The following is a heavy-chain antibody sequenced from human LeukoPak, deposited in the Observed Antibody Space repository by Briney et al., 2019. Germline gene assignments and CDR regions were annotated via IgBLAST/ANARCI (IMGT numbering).Heavy chain of an antibody. CDR1: GGSFSGYY. J-gene: IGHJ4*02. V-gene: IGHV4-34*01. CDR3: ARDKRRTGYYTLVYFDY. D-gene: IGHD3/OR15-3a*01. CDR2: INHSGST. Sequence: SETLSLTCAVYGGSFSGYYWSWIRQPPGKGLEWIGEINHSGSTNYNPSLKSRVTISVDTSKNQFSLKLSSVTAADTTVYYCARDKRRTGYYTLVYFDYWGQGTLVTVSS.